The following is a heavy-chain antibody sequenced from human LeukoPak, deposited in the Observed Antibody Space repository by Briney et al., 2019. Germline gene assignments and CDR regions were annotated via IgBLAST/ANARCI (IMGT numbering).Heavy chain of an antibody. CDR2: IKQDGSEK. CDR1: GFTFSSYW. CDR3: ARESLLWFGELLWSFDY. J-gene: IGHJ4*02. D-gene: IGHD3-10*01. Sequence: GGSLRLSCAASGFTFSSYWMSWVRQAPGKGLEWVANIKQDGSEKYYVDSVKGRLTISRDNAKNSLYLQMNSLRAEDTAVYYCARESLLWFGELLWSFDYWGQGTLVTVSS. V-gene: IGHV3-7*01.